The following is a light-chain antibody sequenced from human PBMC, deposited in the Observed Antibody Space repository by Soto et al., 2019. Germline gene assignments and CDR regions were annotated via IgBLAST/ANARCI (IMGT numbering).Light chain of an antibody. V-gene: IGLV1-40*01. CDR3: QSYDSILTGSV. Sequence: QSVLTQPPSLSGAPGQRVTISCTGGSSNIGAGSDVHWYQQVPGTAPKLLIYSNTNRPSGVPDRFSASKSGTSASLAIAGLQAGDEADYYCQSYDSILTGSVFGGGTKLTV. J-gene: IGLJ3*02. CDR1: SSNIGAGSD. CDR2: SNT.